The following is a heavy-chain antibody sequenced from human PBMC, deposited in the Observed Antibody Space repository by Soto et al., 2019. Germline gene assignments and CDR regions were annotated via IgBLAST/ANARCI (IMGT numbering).Heavy chain of an antibody. J-gene: IGHJ5*02. V-gene: IGHV3-21*01. CDR1: TFSMYS. CDR2: ISSGAAYI. Sequence: EVQVVESGGGLVKPGGSLTLSCNFTFSMYSINWVRQAPGKGLEWVASISSGAAYIKYADSVQGRFTISRDNAKNSVSLQMSSLRVEDTAVYFCTRDEGGSYDSWFHPWGQGTQVTVSA. CDR3: TRDEGGSYDSWFHP. D-gene: IGHD1-26*01.